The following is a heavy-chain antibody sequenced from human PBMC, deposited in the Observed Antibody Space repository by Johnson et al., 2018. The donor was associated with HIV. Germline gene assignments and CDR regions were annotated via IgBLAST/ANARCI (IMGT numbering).Heavy chain of an antibody. D-gene: IGHD4-17*01. Sequence: VQLVESGGGLVQPGGSLRLSCGASGFTFSDHWMQWVRQAPGKGLVWVSRINGDGSSTSYADSVKGRFTISRDNAKNTLYLQMNSLKTEDTAVYYCTTDDAPSYGDYGEAFDIWGQGTMVTVSS. CDR2: INGDGSST. V-gene: IGHV3-74*01. J-gene: IGHJ3*02. CDR1: GFTFSDHW. CDR3: TTDDAPSYGDYGEAFDI.